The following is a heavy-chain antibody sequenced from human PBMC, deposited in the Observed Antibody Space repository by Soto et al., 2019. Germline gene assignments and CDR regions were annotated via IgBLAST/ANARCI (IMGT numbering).Heavy chain of an antibody. D-gene: IGHD6-19*01. CDR2: ISGSGGST. CDR1: GFTFSSYA. CDR3: AKDHVAVAGTGYFDY. Sequence: GGSLRLSCAASGFTFSSYAMSWVRQAPGKGLEWVSAISGSGGSTYYADSVKGRFTISRDNSKNTLYLQMNSLRAEDTAVHYCAKDHVAVAGTGYFDYWGQGTLVTVSS. V-gene: IGHV3-23*01. J-gene: IGHJ4*02.